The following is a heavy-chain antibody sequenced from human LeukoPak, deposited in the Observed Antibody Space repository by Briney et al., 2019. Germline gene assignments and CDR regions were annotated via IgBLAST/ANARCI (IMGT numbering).Heavy chain of an antibody. V-gene: IGHV3-9*01. J-gene: IGHJ4*02. CDR3: ARDNWGCSSTSCYEDY. Sequence: GGSLRLSCAASGFTFDDYAMHWVRQAPGKGLEWVSGISWNSGSIGYADSVKGRFTISRDNAKNSLYLQMNSLRAEDTAVYYCARDNWGCSSTSCYEDYWGQGTLVTVSS. D-gene: IGHD2-2*01. CDR2: ISWNSGSI. CDR1: GFTFDDYA.